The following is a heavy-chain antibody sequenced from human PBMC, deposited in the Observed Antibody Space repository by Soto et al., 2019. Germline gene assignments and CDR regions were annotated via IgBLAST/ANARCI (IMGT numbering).Heavy chain of an antibody. CDR2: INHSGST. CDR1: GGSFSGYY. J-gene: IGHJ4*02. Sequence: SETLSLTCAVYGGSFSGYYWSWIRQPPGKGLEWIGEINHSGSTNYNPSLKSRVTISVDTSKNQFSLKLSSVTAADTAVYYCARGVAAEIWGQGTLVTVSS. CDR3: ARGVAAEI. D-gene: IGHD6-13*01. V-gene: IGHV4-34*01.